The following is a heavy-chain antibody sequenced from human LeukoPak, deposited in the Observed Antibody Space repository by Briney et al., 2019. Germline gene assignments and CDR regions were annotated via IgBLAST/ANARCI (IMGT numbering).Heavy chain of an antibody. D-gene: IGHD3-3*01. J-gene: IGHJ1*01. CDR2: IRSKTDGGTT. CDR3: AKHIYGVVSIQQ. Sequence: GGSLRLSCAASGFTFNSYWMTWVRQAPGKGLEWAGRIRSKTDGGTTDYAVSVQGRFTISRDDSKNTLYLQMSSLKTEDTAVYYCAKHIYGVVSIQQWGQGTLVTVSS. V-gene: IGHV3-15*01. CDR1: GFTFNSYW.